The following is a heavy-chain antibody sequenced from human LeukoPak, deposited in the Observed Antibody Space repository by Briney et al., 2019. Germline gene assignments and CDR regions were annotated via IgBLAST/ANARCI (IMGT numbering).Heavy chain of an antibody. Sequence: GGSLRLSCAASGFTFSSYSMNWVRQAPGKGLEWVSSISSSSSYIYYADSVKGRFTISRDNAKNSLYLQMNSLRAEDTAVYSCAREQVHYYGSGSYGEDAFDIWGQGTMVTVSS. D-gene: IGHD3-10*01. CDR2: ISSSSSYI. CDR3: AREQVHYYGSGSYGEDAFDI. J-gene: IGHJ3*02. CDR1: GFTFSSYS. V-gene: IGHV3-21*01.